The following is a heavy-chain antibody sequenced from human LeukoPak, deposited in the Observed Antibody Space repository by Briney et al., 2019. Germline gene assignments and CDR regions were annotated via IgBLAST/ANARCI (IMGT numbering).Heavy chain of an antibody. CDR1: GGSISTYY. Sequence: PSETLSLTCTVSGGSISTYYWSWIRQPPGKGLEWIGFIHYNDNTKYNPSLESRVTISVDTSKNQFSLKLSSVTAADTAVYYCARQVANYYYMDVWGKGTTVTVSS. CDR3: ARQVANYYYMDV. J-gene: IGHJ6*03. V-gene: IGHV4-59*08. CDR2: IHYNDNT.